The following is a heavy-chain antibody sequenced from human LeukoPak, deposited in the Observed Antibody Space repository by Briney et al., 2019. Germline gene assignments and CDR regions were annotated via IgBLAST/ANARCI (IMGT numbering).Heavy chain of an antibody. J-gene: IGHJ6*03. CDR3: ATRYCSGGSCPNYYYYYIIV. V-gene: IGHV1-24*01. CDR1: GYTLTELS. CDR2: FDPEVGKT. Sequence: ASVKVSCKVSGYTLTELSMHWVRQAPGKGLEWMGGFDPEVGKTIYAQKFQGGVTMTEDTSTDTAYMELSSLRSEDTAVYYCATRYCSGGSCPNYYYYYIIVWGKGTTVTISS. D-gene: IGHD2-15*01.